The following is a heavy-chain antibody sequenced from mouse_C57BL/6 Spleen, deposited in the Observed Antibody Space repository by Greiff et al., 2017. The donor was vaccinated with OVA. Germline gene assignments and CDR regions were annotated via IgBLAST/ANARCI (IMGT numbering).Heavy chain of an antibody. J-gene: IGHJ1*03. Sequence: QVQLQQPGAELVMPGASVKLSCKASGYTFTSYWMHWVKQRPGQGLEWIGEIDPSDSYTNYNQKFKGKSTLTVDKSSSTAYMQLSSRTSEDSAVYYCARSYYCSSYPYWYFDVWGTGTTGT. CDR1: GYTFTSYW. D-gene: IGHD1-1*01. CDR2: IDPSDSYT. V-gene: IGHV1-69*01. CDR3: ARSYYCSSYPYWYFDV.